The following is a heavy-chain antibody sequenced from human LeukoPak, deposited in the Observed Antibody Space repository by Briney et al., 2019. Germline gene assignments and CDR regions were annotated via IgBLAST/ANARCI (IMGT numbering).Heavy chain of an antibody. J-gene: IGHJ4*02. CDR1: GFIFNSYG. CDR2: IWYDGSNK. Sequence: GGSLRLSCAASGFIFNSYGMYWVRQAPGKGLEWVAVIWYDGSNKYYADSVKGRFTITRDNSKNTVYLQMNSLRVEDTAVYYCARVYFVGGYNYSPPDYWGQGTLVTVSS. V-gene: IGHV3-33*07. D-gene: IGHD3-22*01. CDR3: ARVYFVGGYNYSPPDY.